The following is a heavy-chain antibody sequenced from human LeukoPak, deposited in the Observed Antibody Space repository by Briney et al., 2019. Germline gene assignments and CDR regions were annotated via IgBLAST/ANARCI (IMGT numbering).Heavy chain of an antibody. V-gene: IGHV3-9*01. CDR2: ISWNSGSI. CDR3: ARVVESDAFDI. CDR1: GFTFDDYA. D-gene: IGHD2-21*01. J-gene: IGHJ3*02. Sequence: SLRLSCAASGFTFDDYAMHWVRQAPGKGLEWVSGISWNSGSIGYADSVKGRFTISRDNAKNTLYLQMNSLRAEDTAVYYCARVVESDAFDIWGQGTMVTVSS.